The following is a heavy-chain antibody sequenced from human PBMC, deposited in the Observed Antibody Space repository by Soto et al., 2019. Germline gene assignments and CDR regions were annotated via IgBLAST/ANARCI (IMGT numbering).Heavy chain of an antibody. J-gene: IGHJ1*01. CDR2: ISGSGGST. D-gene: IGHD6-19*01. CDR3: AASSRIAVAGTPLHRRVGGYFQH. CDR1: GFTFSSYA. V-gene: IGHV3-23*01. Sequence: EVQLLESGGGLVQPGGSLRLSCAASGFTFSSYAMSWVRQAPGKGLEWVSAISGSGGSTYYADSVKGRFTISRDNSKNTLYLQMNSLRAEDTAVYYCAASSRIAVAGTPLHRRVGGYFQHWGQGTLVTVSS.